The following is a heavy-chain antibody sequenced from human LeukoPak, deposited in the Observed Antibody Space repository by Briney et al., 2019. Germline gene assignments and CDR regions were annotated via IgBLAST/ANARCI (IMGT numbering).Heavy chain of an antibody. CDR1: VGTFSGHY. V-gene: IGHV4-34*01. Sequence: SETLSLTCAVYVGTFSGHYWSWIRQAPGKGLEWIGEIDHTGKSNYKSALKSRVTMAVDTSKNQFSLSLESVTAADTAIYYCARASHQGGTYFNAFDIWGRGTPVTVSS. D-gene: IGHD1-26*01. CDR3: ARASHQGGTYFNAFDI. CDR2: IDHTGKS. J-gene: IGHJ3*02.